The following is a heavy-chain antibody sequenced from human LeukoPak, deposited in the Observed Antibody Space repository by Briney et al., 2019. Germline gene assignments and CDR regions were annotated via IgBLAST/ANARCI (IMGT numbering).Heavy chain of an antibody. CDR2: IYYSGST. Sequence: SETLSLTCTVSGGSISSSSYYWGWIRQPPGKGLEWIGSIYYSGSTYYNPSLKGRVTISVDTSKNQFSLKLSSVTAADTAVYYCARRVGDYYGSGSFPRFDPWGQGTLVTVSS. CDR1: GGSISSSSYY. J-gene: IGHJ5*02. D-gene: IGHD3-10*01. CDR3: ARRVGDYYGSGSFPRFDP. V-gene: IGHV4-39*01.